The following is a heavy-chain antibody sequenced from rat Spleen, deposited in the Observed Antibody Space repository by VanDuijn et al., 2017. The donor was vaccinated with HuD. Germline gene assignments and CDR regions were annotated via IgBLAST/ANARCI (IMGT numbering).Heavy chain of an antibody. D-gene: IGHD1-6*01. Sequence: EVQLVESDGGLVQPGRSLKLSCAASGFTFSDYYMAWVRQAPTKGLEWVATITYDGSSTYYRDSVKGRFTVSRDNAKTTLYLQMDSLRSEDTATYYCARHTTDLYYFDYWGQGVMVTVSS. CDR3: ARHTTDLYYFDY. CDR2: ITYDGSST. J-gene: IGHJ2*01. CDR1: GFTFSDYY. V-gene: IGHV5-29*01.